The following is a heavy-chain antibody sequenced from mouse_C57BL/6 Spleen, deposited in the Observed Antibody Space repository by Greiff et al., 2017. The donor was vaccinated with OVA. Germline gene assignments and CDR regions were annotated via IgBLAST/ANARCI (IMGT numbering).Heavy chain of an antibody. CDR3: ARGGEDWYFEV. V-gene: IGHV3-6*01. J-gene: IGHJ1*03. CDR1: GYSITSGYY. CDR2: ISYDGSN. Sequence: EVKLMESGPGLVKPSQSLSLTCSVTGYSITSGYYWNWIRQFPGNKLEWMGYISYDGSNNYNPSLKNRISITRDTSKNQFFLKLNSVTTEDTATYYCARGGEDWYFEVWGTGTTVTVSS.